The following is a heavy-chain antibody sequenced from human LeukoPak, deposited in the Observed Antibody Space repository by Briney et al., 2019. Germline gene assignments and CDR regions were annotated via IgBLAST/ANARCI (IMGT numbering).Heavy chain of an antibody. CDR3: ARSDYYDSSGYYPKEFDY. CDR2: VSHDGTNK. J-gene: IGHJ4*02. D-gene: IGHD3-22*01. CDR1: GFIFSRYA. Sequence: GGSLRLSCEASGFIFSRYAMNWVRQAPGKGLEWVAVVSHDGTNKDYADSVKGRFTISRDNSKNTLYLQMNSLRAEDTAVYYCARSDYYDSSGYYPKEFDYWGQGTLVTVSS. V-gene: IGHV3-30*04.